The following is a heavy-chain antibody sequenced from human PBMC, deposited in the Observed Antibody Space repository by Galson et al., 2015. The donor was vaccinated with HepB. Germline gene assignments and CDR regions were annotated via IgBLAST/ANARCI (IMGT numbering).Heavy chain of an antibody. J-gene: IGHJ4*02. CDR3: TRVPTGSLWLGKSYYFDY. D-gene: IGHD3-10*01. CDR2: ITSKAYGGTT. V-gene: IGHV3-49*04. CDR1: GFTVGDHA. Sequence: SLRLSCAVSGFTVGDHAMSWVRQAPGKGLEWVGLITSKAYGGTTEYAASVKGRFTISRDDSKSIAYLQMNSLRAEDTAVYYCTRVPTGSLWLGKSYYFDYWGQGTLVTVSS.